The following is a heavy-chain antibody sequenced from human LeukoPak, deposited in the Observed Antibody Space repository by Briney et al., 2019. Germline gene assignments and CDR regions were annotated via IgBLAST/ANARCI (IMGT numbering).Heavy chain of an antibody. J-gene: IGHJ6*03. CDR2: ISAYNGNT. D-gene: IGHD2-8*01. CDR3: ARLVYAIAYYYMDV. Sequence: ASVKVSCKASGGTFSSYAISWVRQAPGQGLEWMGWISAYNGNTNYAQKLQGRVTMTTDTSTSTAYMELRSLRSDDTAVYYCARLVYAIAYYYMDVWGKGTTVTVSS. V-gene: IGHV1-18*01. CDR1: GGTFSSYA.